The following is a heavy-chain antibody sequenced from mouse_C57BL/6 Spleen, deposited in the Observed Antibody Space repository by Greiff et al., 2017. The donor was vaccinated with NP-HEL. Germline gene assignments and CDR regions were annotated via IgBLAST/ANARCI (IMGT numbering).Heavy chain of an antibody. Sequence: QVQLKESGPGLVQPSQSLSITCTVSGFSLTSYGVHWVRQSPGKGLEWLGVIWSGGSTDYNAAFISRLSISKDNSKSQVFFKMNSLQADDTAIYYCDRNQDYYSNYDAMDYWGQGTSVTVSS. CDR1: GFSLTSYG. D-gene: IGHD2-5*01. CDR2: IWSGGST. CDR3: DRNQDYYSNYDAMDY. J-gene: IGHJ4*01. V-gene: IGHV2-2*01.